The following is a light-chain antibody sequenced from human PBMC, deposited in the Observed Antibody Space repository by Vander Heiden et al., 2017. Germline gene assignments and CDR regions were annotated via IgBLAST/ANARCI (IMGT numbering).Light chain of an antibody. J-gene: IGLJ1*01. Sequence: QSGLTQPPSAYGTPGQRVTISCSGSSSNIGRTTVNWYQLVPGTAPKLLIHSSNQRPSGFPDRFSGSKSGTSASLAISWLQSEDEADYYCAAWDGSLATYLFGTGTEVSVL. CDR2: SSN. CDR3: AAWDGSLATYL. CDR1: SSNIGRTT. V-gene: IGLV1-44*01.